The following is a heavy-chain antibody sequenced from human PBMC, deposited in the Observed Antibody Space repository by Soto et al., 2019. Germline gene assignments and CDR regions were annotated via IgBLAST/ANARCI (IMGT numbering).Heavy chain of an antibody. J-gene: IGHJ4*02. CDR2: IWYDGSKK. CDR1: GFTVSSYD. Sequence: QVQLVESGGGVVQPGRSLRLSCAASGFTVSSYDMHWVRQAPGKGLEWVAVIWYDGSKKYSADSVKGRFTMSRDNSKNTVYLQMNSLRAEDTALYYCARDSVFDYWGQGTLVTVSS. CDR3: ARDSVFDY. V-gene: IGHV3-33*01. D-gene: IGHD6-19*01.